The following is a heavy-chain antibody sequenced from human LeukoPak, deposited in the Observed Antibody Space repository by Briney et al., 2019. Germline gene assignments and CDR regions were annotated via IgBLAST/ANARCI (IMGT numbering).Heavy chain of an antibody. CDR2: IYYSGST. J-gene: IGHJ4*02. CDR1: GGSISSSSYY. V-gene: IGHV4-39*01. CDR3: ATSAKQWLGVGYDY. Sequence: SSETLSLTCTVSGGSISSSSYYWGWIRQPPGKGLEWIGSIYYSGSTYYNPSLKSRVTIFVDTSKNQFSLKLSSVTAADTAVYYCATSAKQWLGVGYDYWGQGTLVTVSS. D-gene: IGHD6-19*01.